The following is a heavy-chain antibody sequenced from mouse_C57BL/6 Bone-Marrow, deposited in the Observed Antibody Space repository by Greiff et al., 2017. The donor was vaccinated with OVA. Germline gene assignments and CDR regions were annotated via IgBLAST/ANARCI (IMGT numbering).Heavy chain of an antibody. D-gene: IGHD1-1*01. CDR3: AGITTPVPWYVED. Sequence: EVQLQQSGAELVRPGASVKLSCTASGFNIKDDYMHWVKQRPEQGLAWIGWIDPENGDTEYASKFPGKATITADTSSNTAYLQLSSRTSEDTAVYDCAGITTPVPWYVEDGGTGTTVTGAS. J-gene: IGHJ1*03. CDR2: IDPENGDT. CDR1: GFNIKDDY. V-gene: IGHV14-4*01.